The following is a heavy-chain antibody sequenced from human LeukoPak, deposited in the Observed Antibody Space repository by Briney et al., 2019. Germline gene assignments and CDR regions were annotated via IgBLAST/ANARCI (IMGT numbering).Heavy chain of an antibody. J-gene: IGHJ4*02. D-gene: IGHD2-2*01. CDR2: ISSNGGST. Sequence: GVKGNSVDIRCGRIIKRKRLEYVSAISSNGGSTYYADSVKGRFTISRDNSKNTLYLQMSSLRAEDTAVYYCVKGYCSSTSCLIDYWGQGTLVTVSS. V-gene: IGHV3-64D*06. CDR1: GVKGNSVD. CDR3: VKGYCSSTSCLIDY.